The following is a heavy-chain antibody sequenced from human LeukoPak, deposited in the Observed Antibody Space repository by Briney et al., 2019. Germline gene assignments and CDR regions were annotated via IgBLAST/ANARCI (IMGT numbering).Heavy chain of an antibody. CDR1: GYTLTELS. Sequence: GASVKVSCKVSGYTLTELSMHWVRQAPGKGLEWMGGFDPEDGETIYAQKFQGRVTMTEDTSTDTAYMELSSLRSEDTAVYYCATDLSLDYGGNYVSPFQHWGQGTLVTVSS. CDR2: FDPEDGET. V-gene: IGHV1-24*01. J-gene: IGHJ1*01. D-gene: IGHD4-17*01. CDR3: ATDLSLDYGGNYVSPFQH.